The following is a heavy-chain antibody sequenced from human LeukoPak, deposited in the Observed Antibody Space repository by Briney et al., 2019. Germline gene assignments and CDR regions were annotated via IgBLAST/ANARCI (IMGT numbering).Heavy chain of an antibody. D-gene: IGHD1-20*01. CDR2: TYYRSKWYN. J-gene: IGHJ6*02. Sequence: SQTLSLTCAISGDSVSSNSAAWNWIRQSPSRGLEWLGRTYYRSKWYNDYAVSVKSRITINPDTSKNQLSLQLNSVTPEDTAVYYCARDPDNWNGDYYYYYGMDVWGQGTTVTVSS. CDR3: ARDPDNWNGDYYYYYGMDV. V-gene: IGHV6-1*01. CDR1: GDSVSSNSAA.